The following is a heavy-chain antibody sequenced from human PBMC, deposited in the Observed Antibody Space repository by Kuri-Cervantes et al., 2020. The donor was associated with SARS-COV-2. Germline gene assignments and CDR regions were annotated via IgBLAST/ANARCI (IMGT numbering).Heavy chain of an antibody. V-gene: IGHV4-59*01. J-gene: IGHJ6*03. D-gene: IGHD6-13*01. CDR1: GGSISSYY. CDR2: IYYSGST. CDR3: AREKWAAAAGIWYYYYMDV. Sequence: SETLSLTCTVSGGSISSYYWSWIRQPPGKGLEWIGYIYYSGSTNYNPYLKSRVTISVDTSKNQFSLKLSSVTAADTAVYYCAREKWAAAAGIWYYYYMDVWGKGTTVTVSS.